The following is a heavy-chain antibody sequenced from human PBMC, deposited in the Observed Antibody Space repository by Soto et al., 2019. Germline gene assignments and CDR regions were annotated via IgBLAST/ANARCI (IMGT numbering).Heavy chain of an antibody. CDR3: ARDGTTVTTKGYYYMDV. V-gene: IGHV3-66*01. Sequence: GGSLRLSCAASGFTFSSNYMSWVRQAPGKGLEWVSVIYSGGSTYYADSVKGRFTISRDNSKNTLYLQMNSLRAEDTAVYYCARDGTTVTTKGYYYMDVWGKGTTVTVSS. CDR2: IYSGGST. CDR1: GFTFSSNY. J-gene: IGHJ6*03. D-gene: IGHD4-17*01.